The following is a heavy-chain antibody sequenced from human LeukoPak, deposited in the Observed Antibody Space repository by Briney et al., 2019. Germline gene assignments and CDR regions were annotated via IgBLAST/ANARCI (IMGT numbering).Heavy chain of an antibody. CDR3: ARVDSSSWSPLDY. Sequence: ASVKVSCKASGYIFTSFGVSWVRQAPGQGLEWMGWINPNSGGTNYAQKFQGRVTMTRDTSISTAYMELSRLRSDDTAVYYCARVDSSSWSPLDYWGQGTLVTVSS. CDR1: GYIFTSFG. J-gene: IGHJ4*02. V-gene: IGHV1-2*02. CDR2: INPNSGGT. D-gene: IGHD6-13*01.